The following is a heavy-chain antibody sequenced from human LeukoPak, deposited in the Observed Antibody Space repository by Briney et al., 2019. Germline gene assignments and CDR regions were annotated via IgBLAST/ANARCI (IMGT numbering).Heavy chain of an antibody. CDR3: ARSSLIYYYDSSDYYSNWFDP. CDR1: GYTFTTYA. D-gene: IGHD3-22*01. CDR2: INAGNGNT. V-gene: IGHV1-3*01. Sequence: ASVKVSCKASGYTFTTYAMHWVRQAPGHRLEWMGWINAGNGNTKYSQKFQGRVTITRDTSATAAYMELSSLRSEDTAVYYCARSSLIYYYDSSDYYSNWFDPWGQGTLVTVSS. J-gene: IGHJ5*02.